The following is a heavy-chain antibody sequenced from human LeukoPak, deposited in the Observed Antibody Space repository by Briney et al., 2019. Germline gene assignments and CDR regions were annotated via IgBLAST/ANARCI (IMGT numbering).Heavy chain of an antibody. CDR3: ARDPDYYDSSGHNDAFDI. V-gene: IGHV1-46*01. D-gene: IGHD3-22*01. CDR2: INPSGGST. CDR1: GYTLTGYY. Sequence: ASVKVSCKASGYTLTGYYMHWVRQAPGQGLEWMGIINPSGGSTSYAQKFQGRVTMTRDTSTSTVYMELSSLRSEDTAVYYCARDPDYYDSSGHNDAFDIWGQGTMVTVSS. J-gene: IGHJ3*02.